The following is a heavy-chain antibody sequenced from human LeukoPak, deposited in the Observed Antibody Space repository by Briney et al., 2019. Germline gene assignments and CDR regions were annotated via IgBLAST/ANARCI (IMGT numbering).Heavy chain of an antibody. CDR3: ARDLNTYYDI. CDR1: GGSFSGYY. V-gene: IGHV4-34*01. CDR2: INHSGST. J-gene: IGHJ4*02. D-gene: IGHD3-9*01. Sequence: SETLSLTCAVYGGSFSGYYWSWIRQPPGKGLEWIGEINHSGSTNYNPSLKSRVTISVDTSKNQFSLKLSSVTAADTAVYYCARDLNTYYDIWGQGTLVTVSS.